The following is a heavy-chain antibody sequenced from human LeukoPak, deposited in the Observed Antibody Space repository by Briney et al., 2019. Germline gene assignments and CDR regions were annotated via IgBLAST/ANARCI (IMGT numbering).Heavy chain of an antibody. CDR3: ARRLRRNYFDY. Sequence: GGSLRLSCAASGFTFTKFWMSWVRQAPGQGLEWVANIQEDGKKENYVDSVKGRFTISRDNAKNSIYLQMNSLRVEDTAVYYCARRLRRNYFDYWGQGTLVTVSS. D-gene: IGHD4-17*01. CDR2: IQEDGKKE. V-gene: IGHV3-7*01. J-gene: IGHJ4*02. CDR1: GFTFTKFW.